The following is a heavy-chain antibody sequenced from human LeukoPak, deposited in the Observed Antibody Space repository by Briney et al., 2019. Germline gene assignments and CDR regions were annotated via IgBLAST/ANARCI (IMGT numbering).Heavy chain of an antibody. J-gene: IGHJ4*02. CDR1: GGSISSSNYF. CDR2: INYGGTT. V-gene: IGHV4-39*01. CDR3: ARYVVYGSGKYYFDY. D-gene: IGHD3-10*01. Sequence: PSETLSLTCTVSGGSISSSNYFWSWIRQPPGQELEWIASINYGGTTYYNPSLKSRVTISVDTSKNRFSLRLTSVTAADTAVYLCARYVVYGSGKYYFDYWGQGSLVSVSS.